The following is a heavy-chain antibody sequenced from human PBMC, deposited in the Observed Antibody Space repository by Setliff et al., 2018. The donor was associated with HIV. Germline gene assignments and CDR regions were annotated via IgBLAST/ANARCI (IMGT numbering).Heavy chain of an antibody. Sequence: SETLSLTCTVSGGSISSYYWSWIRQPPGKGLEWIGYIYYSGSTNYNPSLKSRVTISVDTSKNQFSLKLSSVTAADTAVYYCAREVMYSGYDYERGIEDDAFDIWGQGTMVTVSS. V-gene: IGHV4-59*12. CDR3: AREVMYSGYDYERGIEDDAFDI. CDR2: IYYSGST. CDR1: GGSISSYY. J-gene: IGHJ3*02. D-gene: IGHD5-12*01.